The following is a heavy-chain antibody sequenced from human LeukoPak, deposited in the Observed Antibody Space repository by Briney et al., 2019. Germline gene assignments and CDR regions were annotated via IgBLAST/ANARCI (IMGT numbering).Heavy chain of an antibody. Sequence: GGSLRLSCAASGFTFSSYAMHWVRQAPGKGLEWVAVIPYDGSNKYYADSVKGRFTISRDNSKNTLYLQMNSLRAEDTAVYYCARDRLRYFSDAFDIWGQGTMVTVSS. CDR2: IPYDGSNK. CDR1: GFTFSSYA. CDR3: ARDRLRYFSDAFDI. J-gene: IGHJ3*02. D-gene: IGHD3-9*01. V-gene: IGHV3-30*04.